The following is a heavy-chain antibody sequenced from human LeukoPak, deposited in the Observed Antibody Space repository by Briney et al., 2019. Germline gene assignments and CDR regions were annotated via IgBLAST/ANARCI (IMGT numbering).Heavy chain of an antibody. CDR1: GGSISSSSYY. J-gene: IGHJ3*02. CDR3: ARHMDYGDYEGGAFDI. V-gene: IGHV4-39*01. CDR2: IYYSGST. D-gene: IGHD4-17*01. Sequence: PSETLSLTCTVSGGSISSSSYYWGWIRQPPGKGLEWIGSIYYSGSTYYNPSLKSRVTTSVDTSKNQFSLKLSSVTAADTAVYYCARHMDYGDYEGGAFDIWGQGTMVTVSS.